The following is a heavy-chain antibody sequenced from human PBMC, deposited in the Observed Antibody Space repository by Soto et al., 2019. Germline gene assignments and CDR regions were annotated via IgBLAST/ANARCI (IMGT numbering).Heavy chain of an antibody. CDR1: GFTVSSNY. D-gene: IGHD6-19*01. CDR3: ARDARIAVAWSYVDY. CDR2: IYSGGST. Sequence: GESLKISCAASGFTVSSNYMSWVRRAPGKGLEWVSVIYSGGSTYYADSVKGRFTISRDNSKNTLYLQMNSLRAEDTAVYYCARDARIAVAWSYVDYWGQGTLVTVSS. V-gene: IGHV3-53*01. J-gene: IGHJ4*02.